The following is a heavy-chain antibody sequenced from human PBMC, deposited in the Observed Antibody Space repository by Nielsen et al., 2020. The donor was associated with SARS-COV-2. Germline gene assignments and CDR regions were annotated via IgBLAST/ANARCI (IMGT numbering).Heavy chain of an antibody. CDR3: ARDHDYSNYGYYYYYGMDV. CDR1: GFTFSSYA. D-gene: IGHD4-11*01. J-gene: IGHJ6*02. Sequence: GESLKISFAASGFTFSSYAMHWVRQAPGKGLEWVALISYDGSNKYYTDSVKGRFTIARDNSKNTLYLQMNSLRVEDTAVYYCARDHDYSNYGYYYYYGMDVWGQGTTVTVSS. CDR2: ISYDGSNK. V-gene: IGHV3-30*04.